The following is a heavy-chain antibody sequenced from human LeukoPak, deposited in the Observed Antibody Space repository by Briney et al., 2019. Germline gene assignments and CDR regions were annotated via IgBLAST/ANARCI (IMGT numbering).Heavy chain of an antibody. CDR3: ARVRTTTVTTGSYFDY. CDR1: GGSFSGYY. CDR2: INHSGST. V-gene: IGHV4-34*01. D-gene: IGHD4-17*01. J-gene: IGHJ4*02. Sequence: SETLSLTCAVYGGSFSGYYWSWIRQPPGKGLEWIGEINHSGSTNYNPSLKSRVTISVDTSKNQFSLKLSSVTAADTAVYYCARVRTTTVTTGSYFDYWGQGTLVTVSS.